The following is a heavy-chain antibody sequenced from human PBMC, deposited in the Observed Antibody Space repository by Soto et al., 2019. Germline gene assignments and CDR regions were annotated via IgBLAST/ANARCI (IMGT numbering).Heavy chain of an antibody. V-gene: IGHV3-73*01. CDR1: GFTFSGSA. J-gene: IGHJ4*02. Sequence: GGSLRLSCAASGFTFSGSAMHWVRQASGKGLEWVGRIRSKANSYATAYAASVKGRFTISRDDSKNTAYLQMNSLKTEDTAVYYCTRDNPGTTVTGNFDYWGQGTLVTVSS. CDR3: TRDNPGTTVTGNFDY. CDR2: IRSKANSYAT. D-gene: IGHD4-17*01.